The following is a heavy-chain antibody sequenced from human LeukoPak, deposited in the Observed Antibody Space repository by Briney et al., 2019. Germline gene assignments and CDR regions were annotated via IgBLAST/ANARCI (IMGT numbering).Heavy chain of an antibody. Sequence: GGSLRLSCAASGFTFRSYGMHWVRQAPGKGLEWVAVIWYDGSNKYCADSVKGRFTISRDNAKNSLYLQMNSLRAEDTAVYYCARDLGGNSFFDYWGQGTLVTVSS. V-gene: IGHV3-33*01. CDR3: ARDLGGNSFFDY. D-gene: IGHD4-23*01. J-gene: IGHJ4*02. CDR1: GFTFRSYG. CDR2: IWYDGSNK.